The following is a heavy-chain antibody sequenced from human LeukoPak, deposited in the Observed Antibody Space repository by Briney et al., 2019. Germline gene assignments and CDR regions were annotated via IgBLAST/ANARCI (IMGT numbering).Heavy chain of an antibody. CDR3: ARDINGYYYDSHGYYPTDL. CDR2: ISVYNGNT. D-gene: IGHD3-22*01. Sequence: ASVKVSCKASGYIFTSYGISWVRQAPGQGLEWMGWISVYNGNTNYPQRLQGRVTMTTDTPTTTAYVELRSLRSDDTAVYYCARDINGYYYDSHGYYPTDLWGQGTLVTVSS. V-gene: IGHV1-18*01. CDR1: GYIFTSYG. J-gene: IGHJ5*02.